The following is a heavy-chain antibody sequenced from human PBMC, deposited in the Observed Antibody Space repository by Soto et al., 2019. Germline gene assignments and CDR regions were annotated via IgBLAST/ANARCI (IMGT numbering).Heavy chain of an antibody. Sequence: QVHLQESGPGLVKPSQTLSLTCTVSGGSVTIASYWSWVRQPPGKGLEWTGSIHYSGVTYYNPSLTSRLTISIDASKNQLSLKLSSVTAADTAVYYCASDNYGVDYWGQGILVAVSS. CDR3: ASDNYGVDY. CDR2: IHYSGVT. V-gene: IGHV4-30-4*01. J-gene: IGHJ4*02. CDR1: GGSVTIASY. D-gene: IGHD3-10*01.